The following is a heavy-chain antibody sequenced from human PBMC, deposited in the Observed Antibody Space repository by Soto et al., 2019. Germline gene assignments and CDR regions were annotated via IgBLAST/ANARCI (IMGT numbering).Heavy chain of an antibody. CDR1: GYNFASHW. D-gene: IGHD1-26*01. CDR2: IFPGDSYT. J-gene: IGHJ4*01. CDR3: ATPGGSGSHRDLYFEN. V-gene: IGHV5-51*01. Sequence: PGESLKISCKGSGYNFASHWIGWVRQMPGKGLERMGIIFPGDSYTTYSPSFQGPVIVSADQSISTVYLQWTGLTASDTAMYYCATPGGSGSHRDLYFENWGQGTPVNVSS.